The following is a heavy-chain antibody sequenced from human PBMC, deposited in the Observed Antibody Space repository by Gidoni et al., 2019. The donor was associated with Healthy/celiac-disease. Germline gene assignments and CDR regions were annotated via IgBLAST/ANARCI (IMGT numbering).Heavy chain of an antibody. D-gene: IGHD3-3*01. J-gene: IGHJ4*02. CDR3: ARGAITIFGVVRDYTPFDY. Sequence: QVQLVQSGAEVKKPGSSVNVSCKASGGTFSSYAISWVRQAPGQGLEWMGGIIPIFGTANDAQKFQGRVTITADESTSTAYMELSSLRSEDTAVYYCARGAITIFGVVRDYTPFDYWGQGTLVTVSS. V-gene: IGHV1-69*01. CDR2: IIPIFGTA. CDR1: GGTFSSYA.